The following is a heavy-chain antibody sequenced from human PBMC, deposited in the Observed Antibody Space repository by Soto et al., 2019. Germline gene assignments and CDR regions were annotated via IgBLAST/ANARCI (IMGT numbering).Heavy chain of an antibody. J-gene: IGHJ4*02. V-gene: IGHV3-23*01. D-gene: IGHD6-13*01. CDR2: ISGSGGST. CDR1: GFTFSSYA. Sequence: EVQLLESGGGLVQPGGSLRLSCAASGFTFSSYAMSWVRQAPGKGLEWVSAISGSGGSTYYADSVKGRFTISRDNSKNTLYLQMNSLRAEDTAVYYCAKDRGSGYSSSWGGSGFDYWGQGTLVTVSS. CDR3: AKDRGSGYSSSWGGSGFDY.